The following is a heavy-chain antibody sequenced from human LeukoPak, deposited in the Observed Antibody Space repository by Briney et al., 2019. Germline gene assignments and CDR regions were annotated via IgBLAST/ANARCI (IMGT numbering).Heavy chain of an antibody. V-gene: IGHV3-30*02. J-gene: IGHJ4*02. CDR2: IQFDGSNK. CDR1: GFIFSNYG. Sequence: GGSLRLSCVTSGFIFSNYGMHWVRQAPGKGLEWLTFIQFDGSNKLYADSVKGRFTVSRDTSKNTVYLQMTSLRVEDTAVYYCAKENDFWSGPEGWGQGTLVTVSS. CDR3: AKENDFWSGPEG. D-gene: IGHD3-3*01.